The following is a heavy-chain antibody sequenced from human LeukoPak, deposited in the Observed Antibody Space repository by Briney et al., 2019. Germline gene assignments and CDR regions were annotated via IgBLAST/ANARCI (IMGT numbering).Heavy chain of an antibody. V-gene: IGHV3-30-3*02. D-gene: IGHD2-15*01. Sequence: GGSLRLSCAASGFTFSSYAMHWVRQAPGKGLEWVAVISYDGSNKYYADSVKGRFTISRDNSKNTLYLQMNSLRAEDTAVYYCAKSYCSGGSCYPDAFDIWGQGTMVTVSS. CDR1: GFTFSSYA. CDR3: AKSYCSGGSCYPDAFDI. CDR2: ISYDGSNK. J-gene: IGHJ3*02.